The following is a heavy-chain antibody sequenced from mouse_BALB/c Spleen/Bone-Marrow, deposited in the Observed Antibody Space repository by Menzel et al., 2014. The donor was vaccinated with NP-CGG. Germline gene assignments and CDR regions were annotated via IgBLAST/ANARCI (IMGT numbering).Heavy chain of an antibody. D-gene: IGHD1-1*01. V-gene: IGHV5-17*02. CDR3: ARSRFPDYGSSPFDY. CDR1: GFTFSSFG. CDR2: ISSGSSTI. Sequence: EVMLVESGGGLVQPGGSRKLSCAASGFTFSSFGMHWVRQAPEKGLEWVAYISSGSSTIHYADTVKGRFTISRDNPKNILFLQMTSLRSEDTAMYYCARSRFPDYGSSPFDYWGQGTTLTVSS. J-gene: IGHJ2*01.